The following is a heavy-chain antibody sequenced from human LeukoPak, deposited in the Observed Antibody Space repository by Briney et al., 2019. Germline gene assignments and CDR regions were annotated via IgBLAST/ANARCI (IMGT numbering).Heavy chain of an antibody. V-gene: IGHV3-74*01. CDR3: AKDLQAYRGYDGFHF. Sequence: GGSLRLSCAASGFTFSGYWMHWVRLAPGKGLEWVSRINEDASIITYADSVKGRFIISRDNTKNSLYLQMNSLRAEDTAVYYCAKDLQAYRGYDGFHFWGQGTLVNVSS. CDR1: GFTFSGYW. CDR2: INEDASII. D-gene: IGHD5-12*01. J-gene: IGHJ4*02.